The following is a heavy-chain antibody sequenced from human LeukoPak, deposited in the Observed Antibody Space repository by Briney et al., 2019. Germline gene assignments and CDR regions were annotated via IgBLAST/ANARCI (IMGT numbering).Heavy chain of an antibody. CDR1: GYTFTGYY. CDR3: ARIWVYGSGSSLSFDY. J-gene: IGHJ4*02. V-gene: IGHV1-2*02. CDR2: INPNSGGT. D-gene: IGHD3-10*01. Sequence: GASVKVSCKASGYTFTGYYMHWVRQAPGQGLEWMGWINPNSGGTNYAQKFQGRVTMTRGTSISTAYMELSRLRSDDTAVYYCARIWVYGSGSSLSFDYWGQGTLVTVSS.